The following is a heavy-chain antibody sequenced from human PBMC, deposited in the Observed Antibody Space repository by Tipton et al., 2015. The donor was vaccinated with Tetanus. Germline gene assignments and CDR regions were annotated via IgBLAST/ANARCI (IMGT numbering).Heavy chain of an antibody. Sequence: SLRLSCVASGFTFDDYAMHWVRQVPGGGLEWVSGISWDSGTRGYRDSVKGRFTVSRDNARNSLYLDMRSLRPDDTALYYCAKDFDGNIRDVFDLFHLWGQGTKVTVSS. CDR1: GFTFDDYA. CDR2: ISWDSGTR. D-gene: IGHD4-23*01. J-gene: IGHJ3*01. V-gene: IGHV3-9*01. CDR3: AKDFDGNIRDVFDLFHL.